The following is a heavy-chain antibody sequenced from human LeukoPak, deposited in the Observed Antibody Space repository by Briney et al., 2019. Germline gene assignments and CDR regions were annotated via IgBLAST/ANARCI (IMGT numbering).Heavy chain of an antibody. V-gene: IGHV5-51*01. J-gene: IGHJ4*02. D-gene: IGHD1-26*01. Sequence: GESLQISCKASGSIFTNYCIAWVRQMPGTGLEWMGVIYPDDSDTRYSPSFQGQVTISADKSVTTAYLQWSSLRASDHASSVCARHLYSDGQSGFDYWGQGTLVTVSS. CDR2: IYPDDSDT. CDR1: GSIFTNYC. CDR3: ARHLYSDGQSGFDY.